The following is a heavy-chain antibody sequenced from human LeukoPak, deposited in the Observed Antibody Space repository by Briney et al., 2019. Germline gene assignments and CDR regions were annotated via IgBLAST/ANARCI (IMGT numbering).Heavy chain of an antibody. Sequence: GGSLRLSCAASGFTFGDYAMSWFRQAPGKGLEWVGFIRNKAYGGTTEYAASVKGRFTISRDDSKSIAYLQMNSLKTEDTSVYYCTRGGSSSGWLTDYWGQGTLVTVPS. CDR1: GFTFGDYA. CDR3: TRGGSSSGWLTDY. D-gene: IGHD6-19*01. J-gene: IGHJ4*02. V-gene: IGHV3-49*03. CDR2: IRNKAYGGTT.